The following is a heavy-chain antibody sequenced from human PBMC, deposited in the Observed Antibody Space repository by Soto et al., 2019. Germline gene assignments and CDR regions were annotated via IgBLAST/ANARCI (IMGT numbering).Heavy chain of an antibody. CDR3: ARAQFYSGSGNYNNLMFDA. J-gene: IGHJ5*02. CDR1: GGSIGGVGYS. D-gene: IGHD3-10*01. V-gene: IGHV4-30-2*01. Sequence: SETLSLTCAVSGGSIGGVGYSWSWIRQPPGGGLEWIGYMYHSGTFLKSPSLKTRLTMSLDMSKNQFSLTLNSMTAADTAVYYCARAQFYSGSGNYNNLMFDAWGQGIQVTVS. CDR2: MYHSGTF.